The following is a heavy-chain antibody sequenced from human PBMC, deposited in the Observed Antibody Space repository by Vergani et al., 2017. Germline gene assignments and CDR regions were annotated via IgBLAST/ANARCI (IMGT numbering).Heavy chain of an antibody. D-gene: IGHD1-20*01. J-gene: IGHJ6*02. Sequence: QVQLQESGPGLVKPSQTLSLTCTVSGGSISSGSYYWSWIRQPAGKGLEWIGRIYTSGSTNYNPSLKSRVTISVDTSKNQFSLKLSSVTAADTAVYYCATRGDNLNEFGYYYYGMDVWGQGTTVTVSS. CDR2: IYTSGST. V-gene: IGHV4-61*02. CDR1: GGSISSGSYY. CDR3: ATRGDNLNEFGYYYYGMDV.